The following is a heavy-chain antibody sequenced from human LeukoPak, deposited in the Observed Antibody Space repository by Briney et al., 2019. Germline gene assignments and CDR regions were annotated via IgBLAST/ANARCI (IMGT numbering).Heavy chain of an antibody. D-gene: IGHD2/OR15-2a*01. CDR1: GFTFSSYW. CDR2: INTDGSST. V-gene: IGHV3-74*01. J-gene: IGHJ4*02. Sequence: PGESLRLSCAASGFTFSSYWMHWVRQAPGKGLVWVSRINTDGSSTSYADSVKGRFTISRDNAKNTLYLQMNSLRAKDTAVYYCVSNTFDYWGQGTLVSVSS. CDR3: VSNTFDY.